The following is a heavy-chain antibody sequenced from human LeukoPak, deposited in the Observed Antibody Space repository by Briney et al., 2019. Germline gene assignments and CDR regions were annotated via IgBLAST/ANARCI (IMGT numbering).Heavy chain of an antibody. CDR3: ASSPTPSVWFGGHDYYYYGMDV. CDR1: GFTFSSYE. Sequence: QPGGSLRLSCAASGFTFSSYEMNWVRQAPGKGLEWVSYISSSGSTIYYADSVKGRFTISRDNAKNSLYLQMNSLRAEDTAVYYCASSPTPSVWFGGHDYYYYGMDVWGQGTMVTVSS. V-gene: IGHV3-48*03. D-gene: IGHD3-10*01. CDR2: ISSSGSTI. J-gene: IGHJ6*02.